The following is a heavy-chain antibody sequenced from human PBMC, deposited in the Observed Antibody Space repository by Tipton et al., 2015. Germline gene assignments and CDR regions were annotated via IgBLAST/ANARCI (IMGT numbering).Heavy chain of an antibody. CDR3: ARARGRHGGLFDS. CDR1: GASVSSGPYY. V-gene: IGHV4-61*01. J-gene: IGHJ4*02. Sequence: TLSLTCTVSGASVSSGPYYWSWIRQPPGKGLQWIGYISYTETSHYNPSLKSRVTISVDSSTNQFFLILSSVTAADTAVYYCARARGRHGGLFDSWGQGILVTVSS. CDR2: ISYTETS. D-gene: IGHD4-23*01.